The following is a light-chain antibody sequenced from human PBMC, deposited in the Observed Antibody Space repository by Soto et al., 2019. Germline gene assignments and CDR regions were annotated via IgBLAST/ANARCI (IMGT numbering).Light chain of an antibody. Sequence: EIVLTQSPPTLPLFPGERAPLSCRASQGVSSTLAWYQQKPGQAPRLLIYDASNRATGIPARFSGSGSGTDFTLTISSLEPEDFAVYYCQQRSNWPPITFGQGTRLEIK. CDR1: QGVSST. J-gene: IGKJ5*01. V-gene: IGKV3-11*01. CDR3: QQRSNWPPIT. CDR2: DAS.